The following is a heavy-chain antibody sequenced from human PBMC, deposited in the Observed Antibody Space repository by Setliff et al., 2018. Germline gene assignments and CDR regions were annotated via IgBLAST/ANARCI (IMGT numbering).Heavy chain of an antibody. D-gene: IGHD5-12*01. V-gene: IGHV1-2*04. CDR2: INPNSGGT. CDR1: GYTFTGYY. J-gene: IGHJ4*02. CDR3: ARSGWLREYYFDY. Sequence: ASVKVSCKASGYTFTGYYMHWVRLAPGQGLEWMGWINPNSGGTNYAQKFQGWVTMTRDTSISTAYMELSRLRSDDTAVYYCARSGWLREYYFDYWGQGTLVTVSS.